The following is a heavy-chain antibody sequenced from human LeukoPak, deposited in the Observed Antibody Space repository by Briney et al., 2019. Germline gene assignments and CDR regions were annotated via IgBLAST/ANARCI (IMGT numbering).Heavy chain of an antibody. J-gene: IGHJ2*01. CDR1: GYTFTSYG. CDR2: ISAYNGNT. D-gene: IGHD3-22*01. V-gene: IGHV1-18*01. Sequence: ASVKVSCKASGYTFTSYGISWVRQAPGQGLEWMGWISAYNGNTNYAQKLQGRVTMTTDTSTSTVYMELSSLRSEDTAVYYCARDLMGSSGYPESLWYFDLWGRGTLVTVSS. CDR3: ARDLMGSSGYPESLWYFDL.